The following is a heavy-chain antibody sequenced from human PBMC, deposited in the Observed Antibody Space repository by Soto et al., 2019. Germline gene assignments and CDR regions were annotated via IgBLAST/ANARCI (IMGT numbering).Heavy chain of an antibody. Sequence: SETLSLTCTVSGGSVSSGSFCWSWIRRPPGKGLEWIGYFYDSGSTNYNPSLRSRVTMSVDTSKNQFSLKLSSVTAADTAVYYCAASDPPATNYYYAMDVWGQGTTVTVSS. CDR1: GGSVSSGSFC. V-gene: IGHV4-61*01. J-gene: IGHJ6*02. D-gene: IGHD5-12*01. CDR2: FYDSGST. CDR3: AASDPPATNYYYAMDV.